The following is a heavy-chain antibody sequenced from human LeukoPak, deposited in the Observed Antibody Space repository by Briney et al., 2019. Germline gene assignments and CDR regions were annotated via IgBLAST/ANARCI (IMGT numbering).Heavy chain of an antibody. CDR1: GXDFTRYC. D-gene: IGHD3-22*01. V-gene: IGHV5-51*01. CDR3: TRLDRGTIDY. CDR2: IHPRDSDT. Sequence: GESLKISFRASGXDFTRYCIGWVRQMPGKGLEWMGIIHPRDSDTRYSPSFQGQVTISADKSISAAYLQLNNLKAPDTALYFCTRLDRGTIDYWGQGSLVTVPS. J-gene: IGHJ4*02.